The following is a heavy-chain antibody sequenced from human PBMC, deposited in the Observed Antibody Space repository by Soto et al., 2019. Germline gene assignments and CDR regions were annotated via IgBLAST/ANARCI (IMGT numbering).Heavy chain of an antibody. CDR2: IFYSGST. CDR1: GGSISNYY. D-gene: IGHD1-1*01. Sequence: PSETLSLTCTVSGGSISNYYWSWIRQPPGKGLEWIGYIFYSGSTNYNPSLKSRVTISVDTSKNQFSLKLSSVTAADTAVYYCARVRSPDWNDVYFDYWGQGTLVTVSS. CDR3: ARVRSPDWNDVYFDY. V-gene: IGHV4-59*01. J-gene: IGHJ4*02.